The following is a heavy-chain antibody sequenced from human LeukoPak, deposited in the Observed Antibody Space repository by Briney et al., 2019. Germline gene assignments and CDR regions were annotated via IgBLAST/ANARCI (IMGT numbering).Heavy chain of an antibody. CDR2: IYTSGST. J-gene: IGHJ6*03. D-gene: IGHD2-2*02. Sequence: SQTLSLTCTVSGGSISSGSYYWSWIRQPAGKGLEWIGRIYTSGSTNYNPSLKSRVTISVDTSKNQFSLKLSSVTAADTAVYYCARAGSVVVPVAIDDSPAENTKLGYYYYYYMDVWGKGTTVTVSS. V-gene: IGHV4-61*02. CDR3: ARAGSVVVPVAIDDSPAENTKLGYYYYYYMDV. CDR1: GGSISSGSYY.